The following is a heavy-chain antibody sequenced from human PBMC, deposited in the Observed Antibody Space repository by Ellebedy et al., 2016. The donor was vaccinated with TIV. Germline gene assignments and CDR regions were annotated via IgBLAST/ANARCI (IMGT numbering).Heavy chain of an antibody. V-gene: IGHV3-7*01. D-gene: IGHD4-17*01. J-gene: IGHJ3*01. CDR1: GFSFRSYW. CDR2: IRQDGSDM. CDR3: ATDGSYGDYDSPAHAFAV. Sequence: GESLKISCATSGFSFRSYWMTWVRQAPGKGLEWVANIRQDGSDMYYVDSVKGRFTISRDNAKNSLYLLMNSLSAEDTGVYYCATDGSYGDYDSPAHAFAVWGQGTLVTVSS.